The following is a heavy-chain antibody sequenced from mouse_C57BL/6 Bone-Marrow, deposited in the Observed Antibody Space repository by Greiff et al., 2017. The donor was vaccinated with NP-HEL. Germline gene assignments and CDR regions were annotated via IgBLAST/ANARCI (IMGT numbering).Heavy chain of an antibody. CDR2: IHPNSGST. D-gene: IGHD2-1*01. Sequence: QVQLQQPGAELVKPGASVKLSCKASGYTFTSYWMHWVKQRPGQGLEWIGMIHPNSGSTNYNEKFKSKATLTVDKSSSPAYMQLSSLTSEDSAVYYCARKAYGNYHYAMDYWGQGTSVTVSS. J-gene: IGHJ4*01. V-gene: IGHV1-64*01. CDR1: GYTFTSYW. CDR3: ARKAYGNYHYAMDY.